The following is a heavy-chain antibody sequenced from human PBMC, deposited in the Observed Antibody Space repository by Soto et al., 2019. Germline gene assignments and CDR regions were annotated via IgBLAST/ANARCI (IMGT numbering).Heavy chain of an antibody. V-gene: IGHV4-39*01. CDR2: IYYSGST. Sequence: PSETLSLTCNVSGGSISSSSYYWGWIRRPPGKGLEWIGSIYYSGSTYYNPSLKSRVTISVDTSKNQFSLKLSSVTAADTAVYYCARSVVVVTFPNWFDPWGQGTLVTVSS. CDR1: GGSISSSSYY. J-gene: IGHJ5*02. CDR3: ARSVVVVTFPNWFDP. D-gene: IGHD2-21*02.